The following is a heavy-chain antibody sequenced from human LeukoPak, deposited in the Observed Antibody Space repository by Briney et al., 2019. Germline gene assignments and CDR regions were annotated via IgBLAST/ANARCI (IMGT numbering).Heavy chain of an antibody. CDR2: IRYDGSNK. V-gene: IGHV3-30*02. CDR3: AKDRDSYGYYPYYFDY. D-gene: IGHD3-22*01. Sequence: GGSLRLSCAASGFTFSSYGMHWVRQAPGKGLEWVAFIRYDGSNKYYSDSVKGRFTISRDNSKNTLYLQMNSLRAEDTAVYYCAKDRDSYGYYPYYFDYWGQGTLVTVSS. J-gene: IGHJ4*02. CDR1: GFTFSSYG.